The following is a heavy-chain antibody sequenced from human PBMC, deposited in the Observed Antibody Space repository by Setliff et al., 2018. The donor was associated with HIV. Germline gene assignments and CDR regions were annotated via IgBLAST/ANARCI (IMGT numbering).Heavy chain of an antibody. D-gene: IGHD3-16*01. Sequence: SETLSLTCTVSGGSISGYYWSWIRQPPGKGLEWIGYIYYIGNTNYNPSLKGRVTLSVDTSKNQLSLKLSSVTAADTAVYYCARANNDYLYLDYWGQGALVTVSS. V-gene: IGHV4-59*01. CDR3: ARANNDYLYLDY. CDR1: GGSISGYY. CDR2: IYYIGNT. J-gene: IGHJ4*02.